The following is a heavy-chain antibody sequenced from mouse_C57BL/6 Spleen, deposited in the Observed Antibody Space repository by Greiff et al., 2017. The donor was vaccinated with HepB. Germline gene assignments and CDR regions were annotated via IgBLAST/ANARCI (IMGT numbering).Heavy chain of an antibody. V-gene: IGHV1-39*01. D-gene: IGHD1-1*01. CDR2: INPNYGTT. CDR3: AVTYGSSYDWYFDV. Sequence: EVQLQQSGPELVKPGASVKISCKASGYSFTDYNMNWVKQSNGKSLEWIGVINPNYGTTSYNQKFKGKATLTVDKSSSTAYMQLNSLTAEDSAVYYCAVTYGSSYDWYFDVWGTGTTVTVSS. CDR1: GYSFTDYN. J-gene: IGHJ1*03.